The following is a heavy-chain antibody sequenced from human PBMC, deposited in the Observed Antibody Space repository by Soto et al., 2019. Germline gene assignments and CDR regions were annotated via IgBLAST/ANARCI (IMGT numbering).Heavy chain of an antibody. J-gene: IGHJ4*02. CDR3: ASQREGYCSGGSCLGTWFY. D-gene: IGHD2-15*01. Sequence: PSETLSLTCAVYGGSFSGYYWSWIRQPPGKGLEWTGEINHSGSTNYNPSLKSRVTISVDTSKNQFSLKLSSVTAADTAVYYCASQREGYCSGGSCLGTWFYWGQGTLVTVSS. CDR2: INHSGST. CDR1: GGSFSGYY. V-gene: IGHV4-34*01.